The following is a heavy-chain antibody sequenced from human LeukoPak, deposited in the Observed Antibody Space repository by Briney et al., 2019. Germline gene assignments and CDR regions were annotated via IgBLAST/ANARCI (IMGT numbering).Heavy chain of an antibody. CDR3: ARVEGAAFDY. CDR1: GFTFSSYA. V-gene: IGHV3-7*01. CDR2: IKQDGSEK. D-gene: IGHD1-26*01. J-gene: IGHJ4*01. Sequence: AGGSLRLSCAASGFTFSSYAMSWVRQAPGKGLEWVANIKQDGSEKYYVDSVKGRFTISRDNAKNLLYLQMNSLRAEDTAVYDCARVEGAAFDYWGQRIVITVSS.